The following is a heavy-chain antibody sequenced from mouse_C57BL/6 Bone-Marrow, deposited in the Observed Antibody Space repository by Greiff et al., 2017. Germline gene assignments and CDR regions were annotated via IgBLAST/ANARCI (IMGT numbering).Heavy chain of an antibody. V-gene: IGHV1-81*01. CDR3: ARAYYYGSSDYAMDY. D-gene: IGHD1-1*01. J-gene: IGHJ4*01. CDR2: IYPRSGNT. Sequence: VKLMESGAELARPGASVKLSCKASGYTFTSYGISWVKQRTGQGLEWIGEIYPRSGNTYYNEKFKGKATLTADKSSSTAYMELRSLTSEDSAVYFCARAYYYGSSDYAMDYWGQGTSVTVSS. CDR1: GYTFTSYG.